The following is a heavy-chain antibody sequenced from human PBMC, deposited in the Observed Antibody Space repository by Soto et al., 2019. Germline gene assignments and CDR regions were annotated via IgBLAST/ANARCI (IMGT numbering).Heavy chain of an antibody. J-gene: IGHJ4*02. V-gene: IGHV3-30*18. CDR1: GFTFSSYG. Sequence: GGSLRLSCAASGFTFSSYGMHWVRQAPGKGLEWVAVISYDGSNKYYADSVKGRFTISRDNSKNTLYLQMNSLRAEDTAVYYCAKPLYYYDSSGTYYFDYWGQGTLVTVYS. D-gene: IGHD3-22*01. CDR2: ISYDGSNK. CDR3: AKPLYYYDSSGTYYFDY.